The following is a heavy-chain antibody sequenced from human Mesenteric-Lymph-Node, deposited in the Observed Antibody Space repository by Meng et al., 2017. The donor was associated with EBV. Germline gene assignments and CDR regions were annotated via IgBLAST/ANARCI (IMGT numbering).Heavy chain of an antibody. D-gene: IGHD3-22*01. CDR2: IYSGGRT. V-gene: IGHV4-30-4*01. CDR1: ADPVSSGTYY. J-gene: IGHJ4*02. Sequence: VHRQDRAPAVLKPSRTWSPTWRCSADPVSSGTYYCALFRQPLGKGLGWIGVIYSGGRTYYTPSLKSRLTISLDTSKNQFSLNLKSVTAADTAVYYCARETPDETYDISWFFDSWGPGALVTVSS. CDR3: ARETPDETYDISWFFDS.